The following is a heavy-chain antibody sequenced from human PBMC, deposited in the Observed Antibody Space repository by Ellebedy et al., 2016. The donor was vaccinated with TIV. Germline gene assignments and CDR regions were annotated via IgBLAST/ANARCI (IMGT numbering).Heavy chain of an antibody. V-gene: IGHV4-59*01. CDR1: AGSISSYY. CDR2: IYYSGST. J-gene: IGHJ4*02. CDR3: ARGNYYDRSGYYGLDY. Sequence: MPSETLSLTCTVSAGSISSYYWSWIRQPPGKGLEWIGYIYYSGSTNYNPSLKSRVNISVDTSKNQFSLKLSSVTAADTAVYYCARGNYYDRSGYYGLDYWGLGTLVTVSS. D-gene: IGHD3-22*01.